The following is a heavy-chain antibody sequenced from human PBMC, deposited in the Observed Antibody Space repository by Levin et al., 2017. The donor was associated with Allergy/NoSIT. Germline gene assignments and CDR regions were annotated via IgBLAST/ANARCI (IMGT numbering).Heavy chain of an antibody. J-gene: IGHJ3*02. V-gene: IGHV3-23*01. CDR2: ISGSGGST. CDR1: GFTFSSYA. D-gene: IGHD3-22*01. CDR3: AKDPTMIVVAPGDDAFDI. Sequence: GGSLRLSCAASGFTFSSYAMSWVRQAPGKGLEWVSAISGSGGSTYYADSVKGRFTISRDNSKNTLYRQMNSLRAEDTAVYYCAKDPTMIVVAPGDDAFDIWGQGTMVTVSS.